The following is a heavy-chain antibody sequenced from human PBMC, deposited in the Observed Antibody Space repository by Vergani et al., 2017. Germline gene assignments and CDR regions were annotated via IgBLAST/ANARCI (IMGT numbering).Heavy chain of an antibody. Sequence: EVQLVESGGGLVQPGGSLRLSCAASGFTFSNYWMTWVRQAPGKGLEWVANIQPDGSERYYVYSVKGRFTISRDNAKNSLYLQMDSLRAEDTAMYYCSRWESFDFWGQGTMVTVSS. J-gene: IGHJ3*01. CDR3: SRWESFDF. V-gene: IGHV3-7*03. CDR2: IQPDGSER. CDR1: GFTFSNYW. D-gene: IGHD1-26*01.